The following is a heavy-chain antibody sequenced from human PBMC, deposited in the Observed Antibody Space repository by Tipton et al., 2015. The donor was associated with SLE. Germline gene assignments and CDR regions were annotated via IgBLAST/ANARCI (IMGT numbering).Heavy chain of an antibody. Sequence: SLRLSCAASGFTFSSYEMNWVRQAPGKGLEWVSYISGSGSTIYYADSVKGRFTISRDNAKNSLYLQINSLRAEDTAVYYCARLLEHFDYWGQGTLVTVSS. J-gene: IGHJ4*02. CDR2: ISGSGSTI. CDR3: ARLLEHFDY. CDR1: GFTFSSYE. V-gene: IGHV3-48*03.